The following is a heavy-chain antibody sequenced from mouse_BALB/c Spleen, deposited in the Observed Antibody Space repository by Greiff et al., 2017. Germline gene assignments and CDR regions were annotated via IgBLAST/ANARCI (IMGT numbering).Heavy chain of an antibody. CDR1: GYTFTSYW. V-gene: IGHV1-69*02. Sequence: QVQLQQSGAELVRPGASVKLSCKASGYTFTSYWINWVKQRPGQGLEWIGNIYPSDSYTNYNQKFKDKATLTVDKSSSTAYMQLSSPTSEDSAVYYCTSGGLGAMDYWGQGTSVTVSS. CDR3: TSGGLGAMDY. J-gene: IGHJ4*01. CDR2: IYPSDSYT. D-gene: IGHD2-4*01.